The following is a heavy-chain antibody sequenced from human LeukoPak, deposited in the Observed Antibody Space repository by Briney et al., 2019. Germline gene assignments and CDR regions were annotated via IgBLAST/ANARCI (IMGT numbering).Heavy chain of an antibody. V-gene: IGHV1-69*05. CDR2: IIPIFGTA. Sequence: ASVKVSCKASGGTFSSYAISWVRQAPGQGLEWMGGIIPIFGTANYAQKFQGRVTITTDESTSTAYMELSSLRSEDTAVYYCARECGEYSSSSGVTAWFDPWGQGTLVTVSS. J-gene: IGHJ5*02. CDR1: GGTFSSYA. D-gene: IGHD6-6*01. CDR3: ARECGEYSSSSGVTAWFDP.